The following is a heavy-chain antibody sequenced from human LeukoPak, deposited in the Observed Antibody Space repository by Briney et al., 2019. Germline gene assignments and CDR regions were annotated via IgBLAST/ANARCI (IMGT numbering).Heavy chain of an antibody. J-gene: IGHJ4*02. CDR1: GYTFTGHY. D-gene: IGHD2-15*01. CDR3: AREGYCSGGSCYYFDY. CDR2: INPNSGGT. Sequence: ASVKVSCKASGYTFTGHYIHWVRQAPGQGLEWMGWINPNSGGTNYAQKLQGRVTMTTDTSTSTAYMELRSLRSDDTAVYYCAREGYCSGGSCYYFDYWGQGTLVTVSS. V-gene: IGHV1-2*02.